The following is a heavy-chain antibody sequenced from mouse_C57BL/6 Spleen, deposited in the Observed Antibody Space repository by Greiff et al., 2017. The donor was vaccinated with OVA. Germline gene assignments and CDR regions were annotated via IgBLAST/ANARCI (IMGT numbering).Heavy chain of an antibody. CDR2: INPDSSTI. V-gene: IGHV4-1*01. D-gene: IGHD2-4*01. CDR3: ARRGDYYWYFDV. Sequence: APGGVDFSRYWMSWVRRAPGKGLEWIGEINPDSSTINYAPSLKDKFIISRDNAKNTLYLQMSKVRSEDTALYYCARRGDYYWYFDVWGTGTTVTVSS. J-gene: IGHJ1*03. CDR1: GVDFSRYW.